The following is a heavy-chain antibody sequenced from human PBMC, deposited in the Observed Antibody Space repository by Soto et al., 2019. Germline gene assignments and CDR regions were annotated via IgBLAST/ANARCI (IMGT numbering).Heavy chain of an antibody. CDR3: ARDTGPQAYDYGDYYYYYGMDV. J-gene: IGHJ6*02. Sequence: SETLSLTCPVSGCSISSGKYYWRWIRQHPGKGLEWIGYIYYSGSTYYNPSLKSRVTISVDKSKNQFSLKLSSVTAADTAVYYCARDTGPQAYDYGDYYYYYGMDVWGQGTTVTVSS. CDR1: GCSISSGKYY. V-gene: IGHV4-31*03. D-gene: IGHD4-17*01. CDR2: IYYSGST.